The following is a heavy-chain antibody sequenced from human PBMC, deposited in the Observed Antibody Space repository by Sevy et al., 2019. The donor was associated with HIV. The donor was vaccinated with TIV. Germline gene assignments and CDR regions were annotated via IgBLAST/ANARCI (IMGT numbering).Heavy chain of an antibody. D-gene: IGHD3-3*01. CDR1: GFTFSSYW. Sequence: GGSLRLSCAASGFTFSSYWMHWVRQAPGKGLVWVSRINSDGSSTRYADSVKGRFTISRDNAKNTLYLQMNSLRAEDTAVYYCARGITIFGGVVAFDIWVQGTMVTVSS. CDR2: INSDGSST. J-gene: IGHJ3*02. V-gene: IGHV3-74*01. CDR3: ARGITIFGGVVAFDI.